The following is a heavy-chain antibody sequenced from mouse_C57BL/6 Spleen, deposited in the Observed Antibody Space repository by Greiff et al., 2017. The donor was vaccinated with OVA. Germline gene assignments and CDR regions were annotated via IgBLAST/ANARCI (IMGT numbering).Heavy chain of an antibody. J-gene: IGHJ2*01. V-gene: IGHV1-53*01. D-gene: IGHD2-1*01. CDR3: AGTMVTNYVGY. Sequence: VQLQQPGTELVKPGASVKLSCKASGYTFTSYWMHWVKQRPGQGLEWIGNINPSNGSTNYNEKFRSKATLTVDKSSSTAYMHLSSLASEDSAVYYCAGTMVTNYVGYWGHGTTLTASS. CDR1: GYTFTSYW. CDR2: INPSNGST.